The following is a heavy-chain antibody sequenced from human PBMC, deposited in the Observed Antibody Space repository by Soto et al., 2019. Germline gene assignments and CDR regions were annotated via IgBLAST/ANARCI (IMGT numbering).Heavy chain of an antibody. Sequence: GASVKVSCKASGYTFTSYGISWVRHAPGQGLEWMGWISTYNGNTNFTQKLQGRVTMTTDTSTSTAYMELRSLRSDDTAVYYCARDREYNWNYNWFDPWGQGTLVTVSS. J-gene: IGHJ5*02. V-gene: IGHV1-18*01. CDR1: GYTFTSYG. CDR2: ISTYNGNT. D-gene: IGHD1-7*01. CDR3: ARDREYNWNYNWFDP.